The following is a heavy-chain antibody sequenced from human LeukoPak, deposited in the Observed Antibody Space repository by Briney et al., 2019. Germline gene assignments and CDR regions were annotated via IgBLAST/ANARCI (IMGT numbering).Heavy chain of an antibody. CDR1: GYTFTSYG. D-gene: IGHD2-21*02. Sequence: ASVKVSCKASGYTFTSYGISWVRQAPGQGLEWMGWISGYSGNTNYAQKFQGRVTMTTDTSTSTAYMELRSLRSDDTAVYYCARDHCGADCSPALYYFDCWGQGTLVTVSS. CDR2: ISGYSGNT. CDR3: ARDHCGADCSPALYYFDC. J-gene: IGHJ4*02. V-gene: IGHV1-18*01.